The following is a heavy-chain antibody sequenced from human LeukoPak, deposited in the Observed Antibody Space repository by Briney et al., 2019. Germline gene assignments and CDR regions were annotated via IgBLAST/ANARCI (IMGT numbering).Heavy chain of an antibody. J-gene: IGHJ4*02. V-gene: IGHV1-18*01. CDR3: AKHMTGGTYFDY. CDR2: IYSYNGDT. D-gene: IGHD1-14*01. CDR1: GYTLTSLG. Sequence: GSVKDSCKASGYTLTSLGIGGVRQAPGRGVEWMGWIYSYNGDTKYAQRFQGRATMTTDTSTSTAYMELRSLKSDDTAVLYCAKHMTGGTYFDYWGQGTLDTVSS.